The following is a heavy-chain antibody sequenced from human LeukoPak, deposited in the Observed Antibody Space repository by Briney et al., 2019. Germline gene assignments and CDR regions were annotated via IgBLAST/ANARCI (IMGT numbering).Heavy chain of an antibody. CDR1: GYSFSSGYY. J-gene: IGHJ4*02. CDR3: ATYYGVYNALDS. D-gene: IGHD4-17*01. CDR2: LYHSRST. Sequence: SETLSHTCAVSGYSFSSGYYWAWIRQPPGKGLEWIGSLYHSRSTYYNPSLRGRVTISVDTSKSHFSLKLTSVTAADTAIYYCATYYGVYNALDSWGPGTLVTASS. V-gene: IGHV4-38-2*01.